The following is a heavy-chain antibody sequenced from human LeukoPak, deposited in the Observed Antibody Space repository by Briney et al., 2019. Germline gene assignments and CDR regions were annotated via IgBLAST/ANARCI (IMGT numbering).Heavy chain of an antibody. V-gene: IGHV3-23*01. J-gene: IGHJ4*02. Sequence: GGSLRLSCVASGFTFSTYAMTWVRQAPGKGLDWVSTISSNGGGTYYADSVRGRFTISRDNSKNTLYLQMNSLRAEDTAVYYCAKETRGGSYGILDYWGQGTLVTVSS. D-gene: IGHD3-16*01. CDR3: AKETRGGSYGILDY. CDR1: GFTFSTYA. CDR2: ISSNGGGT.